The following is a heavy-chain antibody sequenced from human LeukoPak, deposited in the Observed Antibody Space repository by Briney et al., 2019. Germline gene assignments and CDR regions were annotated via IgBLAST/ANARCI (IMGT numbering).Heavy chain of an antibody. CDR2: INWNGGST. Sequence: PGGSLRLSCAASGFTFDDYGMSWVRQAPGKGLEWVSGINWNGGSTGYADSVKGRFTISRDNAKNSLYLQMNSLGAEDTALYYCARFDVGYYYYMDVWGKGTTVTVSS. V-gene: IGHV3-20*04. J-gene: IGHJ6*03. CDR3: ARFDVGYYYYMDV. D-gene: IGHD1-26*01. CDR1: GFTFDDYG.